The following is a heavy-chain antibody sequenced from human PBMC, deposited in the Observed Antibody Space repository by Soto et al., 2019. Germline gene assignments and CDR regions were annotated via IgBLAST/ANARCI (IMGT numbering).Heavy chain of an antibody. CDR1: GGSFSGYY. D-gene: IGHD4-17*01. V-gene: IGHV4-34*01. CDR3: ARKGNTVTTVALDY. CDR2: INHSGST. J-gene: IGHJ4*02. Sequence: QVQLQQWGAGLLKPSETLSLTCAVYGGSFSGYYWSWIRQPPGKGLEWIGEINHSGSTNYDPSLKSRVTISVDTSKNQFSLKLSSVTAADTAVYYCARKGNTVTTVALDYWGQGTLVTVSS.